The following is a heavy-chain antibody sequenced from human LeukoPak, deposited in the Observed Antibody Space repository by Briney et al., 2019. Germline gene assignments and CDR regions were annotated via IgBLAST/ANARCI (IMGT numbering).Heavy chain of an antibody. CDR1: GYSFTSYW. CDR2: IYPGDSDT. D-gene: IGHD6-13*01. V-gene: IGHV5-51*01. Sequence: GASLNISCKGSGYSFTSYWIGWVRQMPGKGLEWMGIIYPGDSDTRYSPSFQGQITISADKSITTAYLQWGSLKASDTAMYYCAGLWAVVAAAGAHYYYYMDVWGKGTTVTVSS. CDR3: AGLWAVVAAAGAHYYYYMDV. J-gene: IGHJ6*03.